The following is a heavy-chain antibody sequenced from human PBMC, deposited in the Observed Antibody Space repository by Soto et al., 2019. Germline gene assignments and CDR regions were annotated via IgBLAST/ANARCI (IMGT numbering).Heavy chain of an antibody. CDR2: INPNSGGT. J-gene: IGHJ6*02. CDR1: GYTFTGYY. CDR3: ARACCGSGWYYYYGMDV. Sequence: ASVKVSCKASGYTFTGYYMHWVRQAPGQGLEGMGWINPNSGGTNYAQKFQCRFTMTRDTSISTAYMELSRLRSDDTAVYYCARACCGSGWYYYYGMDVWGQGTTVTVSS. V-gene: IGHV1-2*02. D-gene: IGHD6-19*01.